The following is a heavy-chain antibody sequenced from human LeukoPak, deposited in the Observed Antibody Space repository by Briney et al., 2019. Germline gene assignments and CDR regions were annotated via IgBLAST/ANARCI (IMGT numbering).Heavy chain of an antibody. CDR1: GGSFSGYY. CDR2: INHSGST. Sequence: PSETLSLTCAVYGGSFSGYYWSWIRQPPGKGLEWIGEINHSGSTNCNPSLKSRVTISVDTSKNQFSLKLSSVTAADTAVYYCARAEQWLVRPLDYWGQGTLVTVSS. J-gene: IGHJ4*02. V-gene: IGHV4-34*01. CDR3: ARAEQWLVRPLDY. D-gene: IGHD6-19*01.